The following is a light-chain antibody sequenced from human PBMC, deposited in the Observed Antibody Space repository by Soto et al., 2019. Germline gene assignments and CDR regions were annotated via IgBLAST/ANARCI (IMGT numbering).Light chain of an antibody. CDR3: HHYGYGADT. CDR1: ETVGNNY. Sequence: EVVLTQSPGTLSLSPGERATLSCRASETVGNNYLAWYQQQPGQAPRLLIFDASIRATGIPDRFSGSGSGTEFSLTISRLEPEDSAVYFCHHYGYGADTFGQGTKLEI. CDR2: DAS. V-gene: IGKV3-20*01. J-gene: IGKJ2*01.